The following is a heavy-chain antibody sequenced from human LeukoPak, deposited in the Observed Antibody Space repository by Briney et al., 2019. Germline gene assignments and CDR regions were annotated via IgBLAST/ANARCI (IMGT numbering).Heavy chain of an antibody. Sequence: GGSPRLSCAASGFTFSSYGMHWVRQASGKGLEWVAFIRYDGSNKYYADSVKGRFTISRDNSKNTLYLQMNSLRAEDTAVYYCAKDPGGPSGFYYYYYMDVWGKGTTVTVSS. J-gene: IGHJ6*03. CDR2: IRYDGSNK. CDR3: AKDPGGPSGFYYYYYMDV. V-gene: IGHV3-30*02. CDR1: GFTFSSYG. D-gene: IGHD3-3*01.